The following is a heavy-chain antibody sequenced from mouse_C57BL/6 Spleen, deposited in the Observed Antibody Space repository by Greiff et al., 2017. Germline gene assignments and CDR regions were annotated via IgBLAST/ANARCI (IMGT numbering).Heavy chain of an antibody. CDR1: GFNIKDDY. Sequence: EVQLQQSGAELVRPGASVKLSCTASGFNIKDDYMHWVKQRPEQGLEWIGWIDPENGDTEYASKFQGKATITADTSSNTAYLQRSSLTSEDTAVYYCTTGYKFITTVDYFDYWGQGTTLTVSS. J-gene: IGHJ2*01. CDR3: TTGYKFITTVDYFDY. CDR2: IDPENGDT. D-gene: IGHD1-1*01. V-gene: IGHV14-4*01.